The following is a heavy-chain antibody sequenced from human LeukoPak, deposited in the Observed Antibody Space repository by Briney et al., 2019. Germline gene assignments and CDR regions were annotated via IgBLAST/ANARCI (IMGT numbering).Heavy chain of an antibody. Sequence: GGSLRLSCAASGFTFSSYAMSWVRQAPGKGLEWVSAISSNGGSTYYADSVKGRFTISRDNSKNTLYLQMSSLRAEDTAVYYCVKGRGYGDAFDIWGQGTMVTVSS. V-gene: IGHV3-64D*06. CDR1: GFTFSSYA. CDR2: ISSNGGST. J-gene: IGHJ3*02. D-gene: IGHD3-22*01. CDR3: VKGRGYGDAFDI.